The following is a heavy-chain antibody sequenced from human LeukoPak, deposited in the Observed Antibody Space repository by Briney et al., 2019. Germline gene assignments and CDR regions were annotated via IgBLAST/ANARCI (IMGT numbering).Heavy chain of an antibody. CDR1: GYTFTNFG. CDR2: ISGYNDNP. D-gene: IGHD2-21*01. V-gene: IGHV1-18*01. Sequence: ASVKVSCEAFGYTFTNFGISWVRQAPGQGLEWMGWISGYNDNPNYAQKLQGRVTLTTDTSTSTAYMELRSLRYDDTAVYYCARDDSADWGQGTLVTVSS. J-gene: IGHJ4*02. CDR3: ARDDSAD.